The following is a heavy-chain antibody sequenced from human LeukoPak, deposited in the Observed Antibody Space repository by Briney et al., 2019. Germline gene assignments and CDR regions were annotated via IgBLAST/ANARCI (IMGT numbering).Heavy chain of an antibody. J-gene: IGHJ4*02. CDR3: AKDIRDDILTGYCDY. CDR2: ISWNSGSI. D-gene: IGHD3-9*01. CDR1: GFTFSSYA. Sequence: QTGGSLRLSCAASGFTFSSYAMSWVRQAPGKGLEWVSGISWNSGSIGYADSVKGRFTISRDNAKNSLYLQMNSLRAEDTALYYCAKDIRDDILTGYCDYWGQGTLVTVSS. V-gene: IGHV3-9*01.